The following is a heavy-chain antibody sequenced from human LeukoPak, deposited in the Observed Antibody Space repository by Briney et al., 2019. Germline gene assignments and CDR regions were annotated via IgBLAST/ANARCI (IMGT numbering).Heavy chain of an antibody. CDR2: ISYDGSNK. Sequence: RSLRLSCAASGFPFINYAMHGVRQAPGKGLEGGAVISYDGSNKYYADSGKGRFTISRDNSKNTLYLQMNSLRPEDTAVYYCAKDLAAAGCDYWGQGTLVTVSS. J-gene: IGHJ4*02. CDR1: GFPFINYA. D-gene: IGHD6-13*01. CDR3: AKDLAAAGCDY. V-gene: IGHV3-30*18.